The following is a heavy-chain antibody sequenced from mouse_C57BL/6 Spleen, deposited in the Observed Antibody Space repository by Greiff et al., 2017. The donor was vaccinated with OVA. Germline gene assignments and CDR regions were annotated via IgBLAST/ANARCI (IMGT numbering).Heavy chain of an antibody. Sequence: VQLQQSGAELVKPGASVKLSCTASGFNIKDYYMHWVKQRTEQGLEWIGRIDPEDGATKYAPKFQGKATITADTSSNTAYLQLSRLTSEDTAVYYGACDYAGGFAYWGQGTLVTVSA. D-gene: IGHD2-4*01. CDR3: ACDYAGGFAY. CDR2: IDPEDGAT. J-gene: IGHJ3*01. CDR1: GFNIKDYY. V-gene: IGHV14-2*01.